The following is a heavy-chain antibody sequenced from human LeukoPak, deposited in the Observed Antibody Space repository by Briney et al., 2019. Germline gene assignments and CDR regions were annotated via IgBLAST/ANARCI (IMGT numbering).Heavy chain of an antibody. J-gene: IGHJ4*02. D-gene: IGHD4-23*01. V-gene: IGHV1-69*13. Sequence: SVKVSCKASGGTFSSYAISWVRQAPGQGLEWMGGIISIFGTANYAQKFQGRVTITADESTSTAYMELSSLRSEDTAVYYCARGGYGGKGGVDYWGQGTLVTVSS. CDR1: GGTFSSYA. CDR2: IISIFGTA. CDR3: ARGGYGGKGGVDY.